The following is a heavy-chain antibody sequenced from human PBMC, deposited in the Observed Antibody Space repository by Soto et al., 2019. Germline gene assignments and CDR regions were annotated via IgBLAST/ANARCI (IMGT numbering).Heavy chain of an antibody. D-gene: IGHD3-3*01. CDR3: ARESPTIFGVVRLGAFDI. J-gene: IGHJ3*02. Sequence: GGSLRLSCAASGFTFGDYAMHWVRQAPGKGLEWVAVISYDSSNKYYADSVKGRFTISRDNSKNTLYLQMNSLRAEDTAVYYCARESPTIFGVVRLGAFDIWGQGTMVTVSS. CDR1: GFTFGDYA. V-gene: IGHV3-30*03. CDR2: ISYDSSNK.